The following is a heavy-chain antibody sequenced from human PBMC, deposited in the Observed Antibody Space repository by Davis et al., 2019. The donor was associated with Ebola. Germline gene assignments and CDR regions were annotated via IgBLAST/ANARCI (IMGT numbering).Heavy chain of an antibody. CDR3: ARVLGYCSGGSCYNAWFDP. V-gene: IGHV1-18*01. Sequence: AASVKVSCKASGGTFSSYAISWVRQAPGQGLEWMGWISAYNGNTNYAQKLQGRVTMTTDTSTSTAYMELRSLRSDDTAVYYCARVLGYCSGGSCYNAWFDPWGQGTLVTVSS. D-gene: IGHD2-15*01. CDR2: ISAYNGNT. CDR1: GGTFSSYA. J-gene: IGHJ5*02.